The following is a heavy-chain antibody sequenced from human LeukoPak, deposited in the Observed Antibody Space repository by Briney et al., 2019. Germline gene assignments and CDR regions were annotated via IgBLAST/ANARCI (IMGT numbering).Heavy chain of an antibody. V-gene: IGHV1-8*03. J-gene: IGHJ4*02. CDR2: MNPNSGST. D-gene: IGHD5-12*01. Sequence: GASVKVSCKASGYTFTSYDINWARQATGQVLEWMGWMNPNSGSTGYAQKFQGRVTITRNTSISTAYMELSGLRSEDTAVYYCARGRSTGYPYYFEYWGQGTLVTVSS. CDR3: ARGRSTGYPYYFEY. CDR1: GYTFTSYD.